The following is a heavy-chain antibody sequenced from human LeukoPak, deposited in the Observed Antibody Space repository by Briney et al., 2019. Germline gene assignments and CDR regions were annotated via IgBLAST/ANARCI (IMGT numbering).Heavy chain of an antibody. CDR2: IIPIFGTA. J-gene: IGHJ4*02. Sequence: SVTVSCKASGGTFSSYAISWVRQAPGQGLEWMGGIIPIFGTANYAQKFQGRVTITADESTSTAYMELSSLRSDDTAVYYCARGSKSYYYDSSGFDYWGQGTLVTVSS. CDR1: GGTFSSYA. D-gene: IGHD3-22*01. V-gene: IGHV1-69*13. CDR3: ARGSKSYYYDSSGFDY.